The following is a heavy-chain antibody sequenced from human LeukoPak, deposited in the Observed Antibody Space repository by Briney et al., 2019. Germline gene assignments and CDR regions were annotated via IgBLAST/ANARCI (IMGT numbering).Heavy chain of an antibody. CDR1: GGSFSGYY. CDR3: ASSYYYDSSGPYYFDY. D-gene: IGHD3-22*01. CDR2: INDSGST. V-gene: IGHV4-34*01. Sequence: SETLSLTCAVYGGSFSGYYWSWIRQPPGKGLEWIGEINDSGSTKYNPSLKSRVTISIDTSKNRFSLKVTSVTAADTAVYYCASSYYYDSSGPYYFDYWGQGTLVTVSS. J-gene: IGHJ4*02.